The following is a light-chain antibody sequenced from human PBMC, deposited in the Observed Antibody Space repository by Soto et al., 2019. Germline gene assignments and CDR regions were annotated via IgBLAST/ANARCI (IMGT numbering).Light chain of an antibody. CDR2: AAS. J-gene: IGKJ2*01. V-gene: IGKV1-39*01. Sequence: DLLMTQSPSSLSTSVGDRVTITCRASQRISYYLNWYQQKPGKAPKLLIYAASNLQTRVPSRFSGSGSGTDFTLTISTLQAEDSATYYCQQTYSTPYTFGQGTKLEIK. CDR1: QRISYY. CDR3: QQTYSTPYT.